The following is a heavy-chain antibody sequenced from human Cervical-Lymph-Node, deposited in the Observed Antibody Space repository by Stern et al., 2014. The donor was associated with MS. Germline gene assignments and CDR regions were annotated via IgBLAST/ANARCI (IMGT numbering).Heavy chain of an antibody. Sequence: QVQLQESGPGLVKPSETLSLTCAVSGDSISSYTHYWVWIRQPPGMGLEWIGSINNSGSTYYNPSLKGRVTISVDTSKNPFSLGLNSVTAADTAVYYCAKHACTGAACPFDLWGQGTLVTVSS. V-gene: IGHV4-39*01. D-gene: IGHD2-8*02. CDR1: GDSISSYTHY. J-gene: IGHJ4*02. CDR3: AKHACTGAACPFDL. CDR2: INNSGST.